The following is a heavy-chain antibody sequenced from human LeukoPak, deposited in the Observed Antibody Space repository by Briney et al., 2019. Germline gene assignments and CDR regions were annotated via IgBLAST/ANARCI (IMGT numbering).Heavy chain of an antibody. CDR3: ARDHGSGWYNTGLDY. D-gene: IGHD6-19*01. CDR1: GYTFTSYG. J-gene: IGHJ4*02. Sequence: ASVTVSCTASGYTFTSYGISWVRQAPGQGLEWMGWISAYNGNTNYAQKLQGRVTMTTDTSTSTAYMELRSLRSDDTAVYYCARDHGSGWYNTGLDYWGQGTLVTVSS. CDR2: ISAYNGNT. V-gene: IGHV1-18*01.